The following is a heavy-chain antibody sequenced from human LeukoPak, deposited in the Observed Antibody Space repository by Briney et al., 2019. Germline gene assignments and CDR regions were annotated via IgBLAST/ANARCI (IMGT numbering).Heavy chain of an antibody. Sequence: SETLSLTCSVSGGSISNSYWNWLRQPPGKGLEWIGYIRNSGSTNYNPSLKIRVTISVDTSKNTFSLKLSSVTAADTAVYYCVTYYRGRESYSSSWYGTFDNWGQGTLVTVSS. D-gene: IGHD6-13*01. J-gene: IGHJ4*02. CDR2: IRNSGST. V-gene: IGHV4-59*01. CDR3: VTYYRGRESYSSSWYGTFDN. CDR1: GGSISNSY.